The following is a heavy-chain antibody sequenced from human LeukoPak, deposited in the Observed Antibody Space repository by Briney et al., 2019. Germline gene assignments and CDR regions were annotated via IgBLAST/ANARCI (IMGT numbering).Heavy chain of an antibody. D-gene: IGHD3-10*01. V-gene: IGHV3-23*01. Sequence: GGSLRLSCAASGFTFSSYWMSWVRQAPGKGLEWVSGISGSGGSTYYADSVKGRFIISRDNSKNTLYLQMTSLRAEDTAVYYCAKDFESGDYFDYWGQGTLVTVSS. CDR2: ISGSGGST. CDR3: AKDFESGDYFDY. J-gene: IGHJ4*02. CDR1: GFTFSSYW.